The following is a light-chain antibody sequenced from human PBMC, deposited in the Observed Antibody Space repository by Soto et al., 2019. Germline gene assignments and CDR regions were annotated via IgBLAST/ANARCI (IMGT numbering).Light chain of an antibody. CDR1: SGSIASNY. Sequence: LTQPHSVSESPGKTVTISCTRSSGSIASNYVQWYQQRPGSAPTTVIYEDNQRPSGVPDRFSGSIDSSSNSASLTISGLKTVDEADYYCQSYDSSNQVFGGGTKVTVL. CDR3: QSYDSSNQV. J-gene: IGLJ3*02. CDR2: EDN. V-gene: IGLV6-57*04.